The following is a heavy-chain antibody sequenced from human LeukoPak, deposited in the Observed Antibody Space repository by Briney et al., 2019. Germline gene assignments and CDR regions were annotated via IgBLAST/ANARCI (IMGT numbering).Heavy chain of an antibody. V-gene: IGHV3-30-3*01. CDR3: ARDSAGYSRRGPYYFDY. J-gene: IGHJ4*02. CDR2: ISYDGSNK. CDR1: GFTFSSYA. D-gene: IGHD6-13*01. Sequence: GRSLRLSCAASGFTFSSYAMHWVRQAPGKGLEWVAVISYDGSNKYYADSVKGRFTISRDNSKNTLYLQMNGLRAEDTAVYYCARDSAGYSRRGPYYFDYWGQGTLVTVSS.